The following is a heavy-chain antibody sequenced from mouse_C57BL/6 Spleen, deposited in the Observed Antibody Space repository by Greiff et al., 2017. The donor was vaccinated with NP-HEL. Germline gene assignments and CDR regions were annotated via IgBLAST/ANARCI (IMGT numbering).Heavy chain of an antibody. J-gene: IGHJ1*03. CDR2: IWSDGST. V-gene: IGHV2-6-1*01. CDR1: GFSLTSYG. D-gene: IGHD2-3*01. Sequence: VQLQQSGPGLVAPSQSLSITCTVSGFSLTSYGVHWVRQPPGKGLEWLVVIWSDGSTTYNSALKSRLSISKDNSKSQVFLKMNSLQTDDTAMYYCARHDDGYYWYFDVWGTGTTVTVSS. CDR3: ARHDDGYYWYFDV.